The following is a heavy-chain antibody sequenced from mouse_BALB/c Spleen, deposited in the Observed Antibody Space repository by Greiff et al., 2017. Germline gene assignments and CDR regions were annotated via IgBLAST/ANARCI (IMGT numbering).Heavy chain of an antibody. Sequence: EVQLVESGPGLVKPSQSLSLTCSVTGYSITSGYYWNWIRQFPGNKLEWMGYISYDGSNNYNPSLKNRISITRDTSKNQFFLKLNSVTTEDTATYYCASQGNWFAYWGQGTLVTVSA. CDR2: ISYDGSN. J-gene: IGHJ3*01. D-gene: IGHD2-1*01. CDR1: GYSITSGYY. V-gene: IGHV3-6*02. CDR3: ASQGNWFAY.